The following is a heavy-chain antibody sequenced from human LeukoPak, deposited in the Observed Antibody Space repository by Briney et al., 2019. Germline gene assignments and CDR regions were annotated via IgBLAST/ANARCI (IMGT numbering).Heavy chain of an antibody. D-gene: IGHD2-15*01. V-gene: IGHV1-18*01. J-gene: IGHJ6*03. CDR1: GYTFTNFG. CDR3: GRAPRVTVSGSHYYYYMDV. CDR2: ISAYHGNT. Sequence: ASVKVSCKSSGYTFTNFGVAWVRQAPGQGLEWMGWISAYHGNTNYAQKFKDRVIMTRDVYRSTVYMELRSLRSDGTAFYYCGRAPRVTVSGSHYYYYMDVWGTGTTVTVS.